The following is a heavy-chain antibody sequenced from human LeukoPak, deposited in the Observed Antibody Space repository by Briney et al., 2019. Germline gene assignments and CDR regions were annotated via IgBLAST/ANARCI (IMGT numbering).Heavy chain of an antibody. J-gene: IGHJ4*02. V-gene: IGHV4-59*08. CDR2: IYYSGST. D-gene: IGHD1-26*01. CDR3: ARHDNGTYYRFFDY. CDR1: GGSISSYY. Sequence: SETLPLTCTVSGGSISSYYWSWIRQPPGKGLEWIGYIYYSGSTNYNPSLKSRVTISVDTSKDQFSLKLSSVTAADTAVYYCARHDNGTYYRFFDYWGQGTLVTVSS.